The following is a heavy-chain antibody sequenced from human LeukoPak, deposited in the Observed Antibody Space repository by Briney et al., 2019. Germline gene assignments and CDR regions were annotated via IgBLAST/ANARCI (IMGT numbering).Heavy chain of an antibody. D-gene: IGHD3-10*01. CDR1: GFTFGDYA. CDR2: IRSKAYGGTT. Sequence: TGGSLRLSCTASGFTFGDYAMSWVRQAPGKGLEWVGFIRSKAYGGTTEYAASVKGRFTISRDDSKSIAYLQMNSLKTEDTAVYYCTRVGYGSGSYYITNWFDPWGQGTLVTVSS. CDR3: TRVGYGSGSYYITNWFDP. V-gene: IGHV3-49*04. J-gene: IGHJ5*02.